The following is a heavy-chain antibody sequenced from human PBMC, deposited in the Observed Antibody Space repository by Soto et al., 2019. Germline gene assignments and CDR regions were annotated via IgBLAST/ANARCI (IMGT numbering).Heavy chain of an antibody. Sequence: GGSLRLSCAASGFTFSSYGMHWVRQAPGKGLEWVAVIWYDGSNKYYADSVKGRFTISRDNSKNTLYLQMNSLRAEDTAVYYCARDHRDIVVVVAATGSSYGMDVWGQGTTVTVS. D-gene: IGHD2-15*01. J-gene: IGHJ6*02. CDR1: GFTFSSYG. CDR2: IWYDGSNK. CDR3: ARDHRDIVVVVAATGSSYGMDV. V-gene: IGHV3-33*01.